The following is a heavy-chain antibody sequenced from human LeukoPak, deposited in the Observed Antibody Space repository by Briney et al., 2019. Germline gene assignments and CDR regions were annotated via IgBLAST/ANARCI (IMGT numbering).Heavy chain of an antibody. V-gene: IGHV4-39*07. J-gene: IGHJ4*02. CDR1: GGSISSSSYY. D-gene: IGHD3-16*01. CDR3: ARDLRPYFDY. Sequence: SETLSLTCTVSGGSISSSSYYWGWSRQPPGKGLEWIGSIYYSGSTYYNPSLKSRVTISVDTSKNQFSLKLSSVTAAVTAVYYCARDLRPYFDYWGQGTLVTVPS. CDR2: IYYSGST.